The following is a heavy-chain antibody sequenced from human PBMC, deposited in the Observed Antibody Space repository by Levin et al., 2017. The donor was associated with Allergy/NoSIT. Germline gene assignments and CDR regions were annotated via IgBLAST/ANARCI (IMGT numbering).Heavy chain of an antibody. J-gene: IGHJ4*02. V-gene: IGHV3-30*18. Sequence: GESLKISCAASGFTFSSYGMHWVRQAPGKGLEWVAVISYDGSNKYYADSVKGRFTISRDNSKNTLYLQMNSLRAEDTAVYYCAKDRSRLWDFDSWGQGTLVTVSS. CDR2: ISYDGSNK. D-gene: IGHD5-18*01. CDR3: AKDRSRLWDFDS. CDR1: GFTFSSYG.